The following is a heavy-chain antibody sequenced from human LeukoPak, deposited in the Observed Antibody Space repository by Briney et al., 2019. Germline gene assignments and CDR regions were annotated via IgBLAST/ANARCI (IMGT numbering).Heavy chain of an antibody. CDR1: GFTFSSYG. V-gene: IGHV3-30*18. J-gene: IGHJ6*02. CDR3: AKYSSTSNYYYGVDV. CDR2: ISYDGSNT. D-gene: IGHD2-2*01. Sequence: GGSLRLSCAASGFTFSSYGMHWVRQAPGKGLEWVAVISYDGSNTYYADSGKGRFTISGDNSKNTLYLQMNSLRAEDTAVYYGAKYSSTSNYYYGVDVWGQGTTVTVSS.